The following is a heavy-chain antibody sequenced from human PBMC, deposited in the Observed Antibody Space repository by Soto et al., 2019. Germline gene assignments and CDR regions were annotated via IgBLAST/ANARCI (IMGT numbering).Heavy chain of an antibody. CDR1: GGSIISGY. D-gene: IGHD2-15*01. CDR2: ISYSGNT. J-gene: IGHJ5*01. V-gene: IGHV4-59*01. CDR3: AGLRGYAGSPIDS. Sequence: PSETLCLTGTVSGGSIISGYWSWIRQPPGKGLEWIGYISYSGNTNYNPSLKSRVTMSVDTPKNQFSLRLSSVTTADTAVYYCAGLRGYAGSPIDSWGQGTQVTFSS.